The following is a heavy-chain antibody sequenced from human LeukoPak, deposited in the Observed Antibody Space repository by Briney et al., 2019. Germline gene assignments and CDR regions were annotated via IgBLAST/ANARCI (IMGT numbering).Heavy chain of an antibody. CDR2: IKSKTDGETT. Sequence: NPGGSLRLSCEASGFTFNHAWMNWVRQAPGKGLEWIGRIKSKTDGETTNYAEPVRGRFTISRDDSKSAVYLQMNSLKIEDTAVYYCTTDLGTYYHGSQRLIPIDYWGQGTLVTVSS. CDR3: TTDLGTYYHGSQRLIPIDY. J-gene: IGHJ4*02. V-gene: IGHV3-15*07. CDR1: GFTFNHAW. D-gene: IGHD3-10*01.